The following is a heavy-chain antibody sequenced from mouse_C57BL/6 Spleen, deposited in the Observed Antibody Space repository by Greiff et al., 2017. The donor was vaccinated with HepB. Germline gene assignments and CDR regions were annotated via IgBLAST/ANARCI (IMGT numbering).Heavy chain of an antibody. V-gene: IGHV14-4*01. CDR1: GFNIKDDY. Sequence: EVKLQESGAELVRPGASVKLSCTASGFNIKDDYMHWVKQRPEQGLEWIGWIDPENGDTEYASKFQGKATITADTSSNTAYLQLSSLTSEDTAVYYCTSYYGSSYKVAYWGQGTLVTVSA. D-gene: IGHD1-1*01. CDR2: IDPENGDT. CDR3: TSYYGSSYKVAY. J-gene: IGHJ3*01.